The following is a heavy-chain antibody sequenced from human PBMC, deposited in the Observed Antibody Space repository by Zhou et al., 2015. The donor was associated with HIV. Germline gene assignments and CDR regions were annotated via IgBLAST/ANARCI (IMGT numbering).Heavy chain of an antibody. V-gene: IGHV1-69*18. D-gene: IGHD3-3*01. CDR1: GGTFSSYD. J-gene: IGHJ4*02. Sequence: QVQVAQSGAEVKKPGSSVKVSCKASGGTFSSYDISWVRQAPGQGLEWMGTIIPTFGSTNYAQKFQDRVSITADESTTTAYMELRSLRSEDTAVFYCVVRWSPEWYWGQGTLVTVSP. CDR3: VVRWSPEWY. CDR2: IIPTFGST.